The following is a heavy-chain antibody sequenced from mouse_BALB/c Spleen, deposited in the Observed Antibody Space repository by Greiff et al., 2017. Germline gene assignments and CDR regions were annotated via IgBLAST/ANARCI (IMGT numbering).Heavy chain of an antibody. CDR1: GYSITSDYA. D-gene: IGHD2-1*01. CDR3: ARRRNYGNYWFAY. V-gene: IGHV3-2*02. Sequence: EVKLVESGPGLVKPSQSLSLTCTVTGYSITSDYAWNWIRQFPGNKLEWMGYISYSGSTSYNPSLKSRISITRDTSKNQFFLQLNSVTTEDTATYYCARRRNYGNYWFAYWGQGTLVTVSA. J-gene: IGHJ3*01. CDR2: ISYSGST.